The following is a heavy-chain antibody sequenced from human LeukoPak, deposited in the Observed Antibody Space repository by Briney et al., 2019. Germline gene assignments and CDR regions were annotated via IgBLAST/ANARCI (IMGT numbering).Heavy chain of an antibody. Sequence: PSETLSLTCAVSGYSISSGYYWGWIRQPPGKGLEWIGSIYHSGSTYYNPSLKSRVTISVDTSKNQFSLKLSSVTATDAAIYYCERERSSSSDYWGQGTLVSVSS. CDR2: IYHSGST. J-gene: IGHJ4*02. D-gene: IGHD6-6*01. V-gene: IGHV4-38-2*02. CDR1: GYSISSGYY. CDR3: ERERSSSSDY.